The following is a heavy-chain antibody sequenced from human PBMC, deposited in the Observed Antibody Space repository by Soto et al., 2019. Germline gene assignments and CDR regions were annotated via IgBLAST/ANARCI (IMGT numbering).Heavy chain of an antibody. Sequence: GGSLRLSCAASGFTFTRYSMNWVRQAPGKGLEWVSSISSTTNYIYYGDSMKGRFTISRDNAKNSMYLEMNSLRAEDTAVYYCARESEDLTSNFDYWGQGTLVTVSS. CDR3: ARESEDLTSNFDY. J-gene: IGHJ4*02. CDR1: GFTFTRYS. CDR2: ISSTTNYI. V-gene: IGHV3-21*06.